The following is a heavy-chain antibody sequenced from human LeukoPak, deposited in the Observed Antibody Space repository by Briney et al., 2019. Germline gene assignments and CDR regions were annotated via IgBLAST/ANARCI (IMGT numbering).Heavy chain of an antibody. V-gene: IGHV1-69*06. D-gene: IGHD2-15*01. CDR3: ARGGCSGGSCYEYFQH. Sequence: ASVKVSCKASGGTFSSYAISWVRQAPGQGLEWMGGIIPIFGTANYAQKFQGRVTITADKSTSTAYMELSSLRSEDTAVYYCARGGCSGGSCYEYFQHWGQGTLVTVSS. CDR1: GGTFSSYA. J-gene: IGHJ1*01. CDR2: IIPIFGTA.